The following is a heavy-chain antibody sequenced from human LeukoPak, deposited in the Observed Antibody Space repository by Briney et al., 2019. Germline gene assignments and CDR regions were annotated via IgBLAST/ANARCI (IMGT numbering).Heavy chain of an antibody. V-gene: IGHV1-69*13. Sequence: SVKVSCKASGGTFSCYAISWVRQAPGQGLEWMGGIIPIFGTANYAQKFQGRVTITADESTSTAYMELSSLRSEDTAVYYCARPEKYGGYDFDYWGQGTLVTVSS. CDR1: GGTFSCYA. D-gene: IGHD5-12*01. J-gene: IGHJ4*02. CDR2: IIPIFGTA. CDR3: ARPEKYGGYDFDY.